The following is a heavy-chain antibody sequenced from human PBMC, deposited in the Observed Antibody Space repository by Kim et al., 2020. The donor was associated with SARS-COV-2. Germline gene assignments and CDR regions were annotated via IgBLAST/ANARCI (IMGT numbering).Heavy chain of an antibody. J-gene: IGHJ5*02. Sequence: ADSVKGRFTISRDNAKNTLYLQMNSLRAEDTAVYYCARDRQNWNYCWFDPWGQGTLVTVSS. CDR3: ARDRQNWNYCWFDP. V-gene: IGHV3-74*01. D-gene: IGHD1-7*01.